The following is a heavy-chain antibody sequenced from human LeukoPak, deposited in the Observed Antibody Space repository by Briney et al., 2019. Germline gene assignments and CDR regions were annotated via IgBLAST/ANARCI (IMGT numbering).Heavy chain of an antibody. CDR1: GGSISSSNW. Sequence: SGTLSLTCAVSGGSISSSNWWSWVRQPPGKGLEWIGEIYHGGSTNYNPSLKSRVTISVDTSKNQFSLKLNSVTAADTAVYYCASFYCSGGSCYQYFSYYYMDVWGKGTTVTISS. D-gene: IGHD2-15*01. J-gene: IGHJ6*03. V-gene: IGHV4-4*02. CDR2: IYHGGST. CDR3: ASFYCSGGSCYQYFSYYYMDV.